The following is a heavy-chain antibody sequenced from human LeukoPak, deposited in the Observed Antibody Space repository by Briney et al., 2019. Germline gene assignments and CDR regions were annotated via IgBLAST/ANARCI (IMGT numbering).Heavy chain of an antibody. D-gene: IGHD6-19*01. CDR1: GFMFHDYA. Sequence: TGGSLRLSCAAPGFMFHDYAIHWVRQSPGKGLEWVSLISGDGGSTFYADSVKGRFTISRDNSKNSLYLQMNSLRSDDTALYHCARESESSGWYDYWGQGTLVTVSS. CDR3: ARESESSGWYDY. CDR2: ISGDGGST. J-gene: IGHJ4*02. V-gene: IGHV3-43*02.